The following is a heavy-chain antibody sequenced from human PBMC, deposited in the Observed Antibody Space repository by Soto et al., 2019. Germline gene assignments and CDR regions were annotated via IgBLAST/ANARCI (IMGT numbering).Heavy chain of an antibody. CDR2: INAGNGNT. V-gene: IGHV1-3*01. Sequence: ASVKVARKTSVGTFTGYAIDWLRQAPGQRHEWMGWINAGNGNTKYSQKFQGRVTITRDTSASTAYMELSSLRSEDTAVYYCARGPCYYGMDVWGQGTTVTVSS. J-gene: IGHJ6*02. CDR3: ARGPCYYGMDV. CDR1: VGTFTGYA.